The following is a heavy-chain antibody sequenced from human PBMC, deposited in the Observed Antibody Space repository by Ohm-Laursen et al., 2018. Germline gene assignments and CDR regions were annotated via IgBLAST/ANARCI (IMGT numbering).Heavy chain of an antibody. CDR1: GFTFSSYA. J-gene: IGHJ4*02. CDR3: AKTQFESGTTPDY. Sequence: SLRLSCAASGFTFSSYAMSWVRQAPGKGLEWVSAISGSGGSTYYADSVKGRFTISRDNSKNTLYLQMNSLRAEDTAVYYCAKTQFESGTTPDYWGQGTLVTVSS. V-gene: IGHV3-23*01. CDR2: ISGSGGST. D-gene: IGHD1-7*01.